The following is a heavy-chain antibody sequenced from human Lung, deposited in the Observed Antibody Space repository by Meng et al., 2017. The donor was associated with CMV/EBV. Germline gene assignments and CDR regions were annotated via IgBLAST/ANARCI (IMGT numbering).Heavy chain of an antibody. CDR1: GFSVNDKY. CDR2: IYRGDNT. D-gene: IGHD3-10*01. Sequence: EVSLVVSGGGLVQPGGSLRLSCATSGFSVNDKYMSWVRQPPGKGLEWVSIIYRGDNTYYADSVKGRFTVSRDNSKNTMYLQMNSLRVEDTAVYYCTGDSQLHPNLDYWGQGTLVTVSS. V-gene: IGHV3-66*01. J-gene: IGHJ4*02. CDR3: TGDSQLHPNLDY.